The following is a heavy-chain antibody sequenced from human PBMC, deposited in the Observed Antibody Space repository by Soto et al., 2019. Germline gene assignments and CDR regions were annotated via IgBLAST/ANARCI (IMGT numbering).Heavy chain of an antibody. CDR3: VRDLGNDSDY. CDR2: IWYDGTNE. J-gene: IGHJ4*02. Sequence: QVQLVESGGGVVQPGRSLGLSCAASGFTFSSYGMHWVRQAPGKGLEWLAIIWYDGTNEDYADSVKGRFTISRDNSKKTRYLQMNSLRTEDTAVYYCVRDLGNDSDYWGQGTLVTVSS. D-gene: IGHD1-1*01. CDR1: GFTFSSYG. V-gene: IGHV3-33*01.